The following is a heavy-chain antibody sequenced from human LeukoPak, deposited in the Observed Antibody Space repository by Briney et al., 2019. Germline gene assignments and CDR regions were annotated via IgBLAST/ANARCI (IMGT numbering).Heavy chain of an antibody. J-gene: IGHJ5*02. CDR2: IYHSGST. CDR1: GGSISSSNW. CDR3: ARGRIAVAGKGASWFDP. D-gene: IGHD6-19*01. V-gene: IGHV4-4*02. Sequence: SGTLSLTCAVSGGSISSSNWWSWVRQPPGKGLEWIGEIYHSGSTNYNPSLKSRVTISVDKSKNQFSLKLSSVTAADTAVYYCARGRIAVAGKGASWFDPWGQGTLVTVSS.